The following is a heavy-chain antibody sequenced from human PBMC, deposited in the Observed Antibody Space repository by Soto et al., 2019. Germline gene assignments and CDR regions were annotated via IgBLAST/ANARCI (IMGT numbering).Heavy chain of an antibody. V-gene: IGHV3-30-3*01. CDR2: ISYDGSNK. D-gene: IGHD4-4*01. CDR1: GFTFSSYA. Sequence: GGSLRLSCAASGFTFSSYAMHWVRQAPGKGLEWVAVISYDGSNKYYADSVKGRFTISRDNSKNTLYLQMNSLRAEDTAVYYCARSAMTTVTDYDYWGQGTLVTVSS. CDR3: ARSAMTTVTDYDY. J-gene: IGHJ4*02.